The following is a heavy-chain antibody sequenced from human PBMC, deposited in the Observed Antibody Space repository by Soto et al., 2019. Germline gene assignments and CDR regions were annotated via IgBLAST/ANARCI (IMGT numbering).Heavy chain of an antibody. V-gene: IGHV1-69*02. CDR3: ARAYVDTAMLFDY. Sequence: QVQLVQSGAEVKKPGSSVKVSCTASGGTFSSYTISWVRQAPGQGLEWMGRIIPILGIANYAQKFQGRVTITADKSTSTAYMELSSLRSEDTAVYYCARAYVDTAMLFDYWGQGTLVTVSS. D-gene: IGHD5-18*01. CDR1: GGTFSSYT. J-gene: IGHJ4*02. CDR2: IIPILGIA.